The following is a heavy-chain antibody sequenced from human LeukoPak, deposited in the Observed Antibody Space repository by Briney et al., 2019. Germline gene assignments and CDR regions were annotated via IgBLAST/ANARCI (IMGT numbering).Heavy chain of an antibody. CDR1: GGSISSSSYY. V-gene: IGHV4-39*01. J-gene: IGHJ6*02. CDR3: ARAHQNYYYGMDV. CDR2: IYYSGST. Sequence: SETLSLTCTVSGGSISSSSYYWGWIRQPPGKGLEWIGSIYYSGSTYYNPSLKSRVTISVDTSKNQFSLKLSSVTAADTAVYYCARAHQNYYYGMDVWGQGTTVTVSS.